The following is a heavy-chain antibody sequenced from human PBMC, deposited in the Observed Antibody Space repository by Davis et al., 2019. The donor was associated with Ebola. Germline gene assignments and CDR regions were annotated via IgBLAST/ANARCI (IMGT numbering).Heavy chain of an antibody. Sequence: AASVKVSCKASGGKFSSDALSWVRQAPGQGLEWMGWISAYNGNTNYAQKVQGRVTMTTDTSTGTAYLDLRSLRSDDTAVYFCARTSIVGTTTTASDIWGQGTLVTVSS. J-gene: IGHJ3*02. D-gene: IGHD1-26*01. CDR1: GGKFSSDA. V-gene: IGHV1-18*01. CDR3: ARTSIVGTTTTASDI. CDR2: ISAYNGNT.